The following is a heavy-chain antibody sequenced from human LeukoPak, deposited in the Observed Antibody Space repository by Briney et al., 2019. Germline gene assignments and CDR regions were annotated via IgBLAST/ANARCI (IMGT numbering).Heavy chain of an antibody. CDR3: ARAGVVPAAIGYYYYGMDV. V-gene: IGHV1-69*04. CDR1: GGTFSSYA. D-gene: IGHD2-2*01. Sequence: SVKVSCKASGGTFSSYAISWVRQAPGQGLEWMGRIIPILGIANYAQKFQGRVTITADKSTSTAYMELSSLRSEDTAVYYCARAGVVPAAIGYYYYGMDVWGQGTTVTVSS. CDR2: IIPILGIA. J-gene: IGHJ6*02.